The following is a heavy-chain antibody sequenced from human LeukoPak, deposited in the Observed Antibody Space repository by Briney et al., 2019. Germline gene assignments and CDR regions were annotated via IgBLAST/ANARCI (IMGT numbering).Heavy chain of an antibody. V-gene: IGHV4-34*01. D-gene: IGHD2/OR15-2a*01. CDR1: GGSLSGYF. CDR2: INYSGST. J-gene: IGHJ4*02. CDR3: ARSPRVLWASRYDH. Sequence: PSETLSLTCAVYGGSLSGYFWTWIRQSPGQGLEWIGEINYSGSTNYNPSLKSRVTISLDTSQKQFSLKLTPVTAADTAVYYCARSPRVLWASRYDHWGRGTLVTVSS.